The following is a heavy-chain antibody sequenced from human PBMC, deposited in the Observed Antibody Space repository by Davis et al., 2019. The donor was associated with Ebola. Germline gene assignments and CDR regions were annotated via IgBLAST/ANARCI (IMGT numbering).Heavy chain of an antibody. D-gene: IGHD3-9*01. V-gene: IGHV3-53*01. Sequence: GESLKISCAASGFTVSSNYMSWVRQAPGKGLEWVSVIYSGGSTYYADSVKGRFTISRDNSKNTLYLQMNSLRAEDTAVYYCATPGRYFDWANYYYYGMDVWGQGTTVTVSS. J-gene: IGHJ6*02. CDR2: IYSGGST. CDR1: GFTVSSNY. CDR3: ATPGRYFDWANYYYYGMDV.